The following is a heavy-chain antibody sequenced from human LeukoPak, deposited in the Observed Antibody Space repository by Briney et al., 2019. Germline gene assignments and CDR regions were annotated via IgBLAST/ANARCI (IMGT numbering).Heavy chain of an antibody. CDR1: GFTFSSYA. CDR3: AKDSYYDSSGSPDY. Sequence: PGGSLRLSCAASGFTFSSYAMSWVRQAPGKGLEWVSAISGSGGSTYYADSVKGRFTISRDNSKNTLYLQMNSLRAEDTAVYYCAKDSYYDSSGSPDYWGQGTLVTVSS. D-gene: IGHD3-22*01. V-gene: IGHV3-23*01. CDR2: ISGSGGST. J-gene: IGHJ4*02.